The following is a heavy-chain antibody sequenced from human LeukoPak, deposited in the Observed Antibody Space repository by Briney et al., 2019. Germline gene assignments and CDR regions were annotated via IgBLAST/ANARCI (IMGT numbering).Heavy chain of an antibody. V-gene: IGHV3-30*18. CDR1: GFTFSSYG. J-gene: IGHJ4*02. CDR2: ISYDGSNK. D-gene: IGHD3-10*01. CDR3: AKDRESYYYGSGTLN. Sequence: GGSLRLSCAASGFTFSSYGMHWVRQAPGKGLEWVADISYDGSNKYYADSVKGRFTISRDNSKNTLYLQMNSLRAEDTAVYYCAKDRESYYYGSGTLNWGQGTLVTVSS.